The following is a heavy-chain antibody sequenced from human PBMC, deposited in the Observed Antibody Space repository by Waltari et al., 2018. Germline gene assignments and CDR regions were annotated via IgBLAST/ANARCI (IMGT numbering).Heavy chain of an antibody. CDR1: GITFSSYV. V-gene: IGHV3-23*01. J-gene: IGHJ4*02. Sequence: EVQLLESGGGLGQPGGSLRLSCAASGITFSSYVMRWVRLAPGEWLEWVSTISGSGGTYYADSVRGRFTISRDKSKNTLSLQMNSLRAEDTAVYYCAIGQGYYFDYWGQGTLVTVSS. CDR3: AIGQGYYFDY. CDR2: ISGSGGT.